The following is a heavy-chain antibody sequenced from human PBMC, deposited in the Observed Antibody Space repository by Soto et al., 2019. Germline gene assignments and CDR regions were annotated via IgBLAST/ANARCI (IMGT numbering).Heavy chain of an antibody. V-gene: IGHV1-69*04. CDR1: GGTFSSYT. D-gene: IGHD3-9*01. CDR3: ARDGSSYYDILTGDYYYYMDV. CDR2: IIPILGIA. J-gene: IGHJ6*03. Sequence: SVKVSCKASGGTFSSYTISWVRQAPGQGLEWMGRIIPILGIANYAQKFQGRVTITADKSTSTAYMELSSLRSEDTAVYYCARDGSSYYDILTGDYYYYMDVWGKGTTVTVSS.